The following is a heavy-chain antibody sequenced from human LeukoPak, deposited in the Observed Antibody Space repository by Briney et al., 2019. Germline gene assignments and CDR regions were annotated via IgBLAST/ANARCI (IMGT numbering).Heavy chain of an antibody. CDR1: GFSFSTSG. V-gene: IGHV3-30*02. Sequence: GGSLRLSCAPSGFSFSTSGMHWVRQAPGKGLEWVGFLQNDGSEKYFADSVKGRFTISRDNSKNTLYLQMNSLRAEDTAVYYCARDSGYFDYWGQGTLVTVSS. CDR3: ARDSGYFDY. J-gene: IGHJ4*02. CDR2: LQNDGSEK.